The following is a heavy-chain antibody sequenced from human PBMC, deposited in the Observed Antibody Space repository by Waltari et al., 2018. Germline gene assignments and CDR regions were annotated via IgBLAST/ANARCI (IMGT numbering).Heavy chain of an antibody. CDR2: KSYDGSNK. Sequence: QVQLEESGGGVVQPGKSLRLSCAASGFTFSSYGMYWVRQAPGKGLEWVAFKSYDGSNKEFADSVKGRFAISRDNSKNTLYLQMNSLRAEDTAVYYCTRKSQLLWTGQDYYYGMDVWGRGTTVTVSS. J-gene: IGHJ6*02. CDR3: TRKSQLLWTGQDYYYGMDV. V-gene: IGHV3-33*01. D-gene: IGHD3-22*01. CDR1: GFTFSSYG.